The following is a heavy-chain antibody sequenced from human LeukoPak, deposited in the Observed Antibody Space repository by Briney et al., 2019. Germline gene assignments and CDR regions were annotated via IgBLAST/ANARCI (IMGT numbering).Heavy chain of an antibody. D-gene: IGHD3-3*01. CDR1: GFTSSSYA. V-gene: IGHV3-23*01. Sequence: GGSLRLSCAASGFTSSSYAMSWVRQAPGKGLEWVSLISGNAGSTYYADSVKCRFTISRDITKNTLYLQMNSLRAEDTAVYYCAKDGLQFSEWLPPLGYWGQGTLVTVSS. J-gene: IGHJ4*02. CDR3: AKDGLQFSEWLPPLGY. CDR2: ISGNAGST.